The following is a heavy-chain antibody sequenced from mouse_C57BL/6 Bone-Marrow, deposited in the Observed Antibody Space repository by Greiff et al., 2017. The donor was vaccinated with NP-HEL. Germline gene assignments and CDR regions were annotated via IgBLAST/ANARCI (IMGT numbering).Heavy chain of an antibody. Sequence: EVQLLESGGGLVKPGGSLKLSCAASGFTFSSYAMSWVRQTPEKRLEWIATISDGGSYTYYPDNVKGRFTISRDNAKNNMYLQMSHLKSEDTAMDYCAREGVTTGVAYWGRGTLVTVSA. D-gene: IGHD2-2*01. CDR3: AREGVTTGVAY. CDR2: ISDGGSYT. CDR1: GFTFSSYA. J-gene: IGHJ3*01. V-gene: IGHV5-4*01.